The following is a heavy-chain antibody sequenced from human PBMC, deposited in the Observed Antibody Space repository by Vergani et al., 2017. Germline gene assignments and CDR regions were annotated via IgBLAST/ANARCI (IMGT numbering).Heavy chain of an antibody. J-gene: IGHJ5*02. CDR2: TWYDGNNK. Sequence: QVQLVESGGGVVQPGRSLRLSCAASGFTFNQYGMPWVRQAPGKGLEWVAVTWYDGNNKQYADSVKGRFTISRDNSKSTMYLQMNSLRDEDTGVYYCARDLRLLYSRFDPWGQGTLVTVSS. CDR1: GFTFNQYG. V-gene: IGHV3-33*01. D-gene: IGHD5-12*01. CDR3: ARDLRLLYSRFDP.